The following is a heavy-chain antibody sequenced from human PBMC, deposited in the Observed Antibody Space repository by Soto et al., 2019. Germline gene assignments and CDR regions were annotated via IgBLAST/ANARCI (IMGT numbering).Heavy chain of an antibody. J-gene: IGHJ4*02. Sequence: EVQLVESGGGLVQPGGSLRLSCAASGFTFSSYWMSWVRQAPGQGLEWVANVNQDGSEKYYVDSVKGRFTISRDNAKNSLFLQMNSLMAEDTAVYYCAREYSGFETPRENDYWGQGTLVTVSS. CDR1: GFTFSSYW. CDR2: VNQDGSEK. D-gene: IGHD5-12*01. V-gene: IGHV3-7*05. CDR3: AREYSGFETPRENDY.